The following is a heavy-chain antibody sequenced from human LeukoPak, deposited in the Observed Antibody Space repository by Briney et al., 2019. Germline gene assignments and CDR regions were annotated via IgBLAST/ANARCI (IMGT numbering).Heavy chain of an antibody. CDR3: ARGHVPYLHYYYMDV. CDR2: IIPILGIA. Sequence: SVKVSCKASGGTFSSYAISWVRQAPGQGREWMGRIIPILGIANYAQKFQGRVTITADKSTSTAYMELSSLRSEDTAVYYCARGHVPYLHYYYMDVWGKGTTVTVSS. V-gene: IGHV1-69*04. D-gene: IGHD2-2*01. J-gene: IGHJ6*03. CDR1: GGTFSSYA.